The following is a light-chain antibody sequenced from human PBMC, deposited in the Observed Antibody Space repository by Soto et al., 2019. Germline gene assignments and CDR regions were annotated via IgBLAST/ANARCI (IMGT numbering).Light chain of an antibody. CDR2: SAS. CDR1: QSIRTD. V-gene: IGKV3-15*01. Sequence: EVVMTQSPATLSVSPGERATLSCRASQSIRTDLAWYQQKPGQAPSLLIFSASTRATGVPARFSGSGSGTEFTLTISSLQSEDFAVYHCQQYTKWPPWTFGQGTKV. CDR3: QQYTKWPPWT. J-gene: IGKJ1*01.